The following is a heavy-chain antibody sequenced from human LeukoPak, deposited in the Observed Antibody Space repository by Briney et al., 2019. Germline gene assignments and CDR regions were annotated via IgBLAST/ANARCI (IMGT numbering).Heavy chain of an antibody. D-gene: IGHD5-18*01. Sequence: SHTLSLTCTVCGGSISSGSYLWSWIRQPAGKGLEWIGRIYTNGSPPYNPSLKSRVAISVDTSKNQFSLKLSSVTAADTAVYYCARGYSYPLRGRDYWGQGTLVTVSS. V-gene: IGHV4-61*02. J-gene: IGHJ4*02. CDR1: GGSISSGSYL. CDR3: ARGYSYPLRGRDY. CDR2: IYTNGSP.